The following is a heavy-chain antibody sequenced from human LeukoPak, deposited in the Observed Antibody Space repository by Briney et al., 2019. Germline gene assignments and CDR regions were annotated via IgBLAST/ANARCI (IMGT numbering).Heavy chain of an antibody. V-gene: IGHV4-30-4*08. J-gene: IGHJ6*02. CDR2: ISYSGSS. CDR3: ARQTPVTLYNYYYGMDV. Sequence: SETLSLTCTVSGGSISSSSYYWGWIRQPPGKGLEWIGYISYSGSSYYNPSLKSRVTISVDTSKNQFSLKLSSVTAADTAVYYCARQTPVTLYNYYYGMDVWGQGTTVTVSS. D-gene: IGHD2-2*01. CDR1: GGSISSSSYY.